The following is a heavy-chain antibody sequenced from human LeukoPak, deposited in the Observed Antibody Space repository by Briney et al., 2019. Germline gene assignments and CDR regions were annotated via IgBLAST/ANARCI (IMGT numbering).Heavy chain of an antibody. V-gene: IGHV1-18*01. Sequence: ASVTVSCKASGYTFNSYGISWVRQAPGQGLEWMGWISAYNGNTNYAQKLQGRVTMITDTSTSTAYMELRSLRSDDTAVYYCATYNYDSSGRNWFDPWGQGTLVTVSS. J-gene: IGHJ5*02. D-gene: IGHD3-22*01. CDR1: GYTFNSYG. CDR3: ATYNYDSSGRNWFDP. CDR2: ISAYNGNT.